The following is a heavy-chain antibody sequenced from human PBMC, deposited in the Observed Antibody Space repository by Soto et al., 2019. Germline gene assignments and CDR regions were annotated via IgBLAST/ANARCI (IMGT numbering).Heavy chain of an antibody. CDR2: IWYDGSNK. V-gene: IGHV3-33*01. J-gene: IGHJ6*02. Sequence: QVQLVESGGGVVQPGRSLRLSCAASGFTFSSYGMHWVRQAPGKGLEWVAVIWYDGSNKYYADSVKGRFTISRDNSKNTLYLQMNSLRAEDTAVYYCARDIVVVPAAMVEFVGYGMDVWGQGTTVTVSS. CDR1: GFTFSSYG. D-gene: IGHD2-2*01. CDR3: ARDIVVVPAAMVEFVGYGMDV.